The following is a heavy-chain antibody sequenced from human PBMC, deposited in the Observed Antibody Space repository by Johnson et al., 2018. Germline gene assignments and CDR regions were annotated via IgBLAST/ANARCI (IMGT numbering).Heavy chain of an antibody. CDR1: GFTFSSYA. Sequence: VQLVESGGGLVQPGGSLRLSCAASGFTFSSYAMSWVRQAPGKGLEWVSAISGSGGSTYYADSVKGRFTISRDISKNTLYLPMNRLRAEDTAVYYCAKAFNGDYNSYYYRDVWCKGTTVAGSS. V-gene: IGHV3-23*04. J-gene: IGHJ6*03. D-gene: IGHD4-17*01. CDR3: AKAFNGDYNSYYYRDV. CDR2: ISGSGGST.